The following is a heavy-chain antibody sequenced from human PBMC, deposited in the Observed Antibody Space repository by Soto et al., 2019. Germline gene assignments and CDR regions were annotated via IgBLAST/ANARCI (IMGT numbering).Heavy chain of an antibody. Sequence: ASVKVSCKASGGTFSSYAISWVRQAPGQGLEWMGGIIPIFGTANYAQKFQGRVTITADESTSTAYMELSSLRSEDTAVYYCASGPTPPWKLVPGLYWGQGTLVTVSS. J-gene: IGHJ4*02. V-gene: IGHV1-69*13. CDR1: GGTFSSYA. CDR3: ASGPTPPWKLVPGLY. CDR2: IIPIFGTA. D-gene: IGHD6-13*01.